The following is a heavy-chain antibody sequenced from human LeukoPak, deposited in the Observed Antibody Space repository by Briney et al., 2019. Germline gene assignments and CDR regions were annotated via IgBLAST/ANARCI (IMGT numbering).Heavy chain of an antibody. CDR3: AKWGDYDVLTGYYDPDY. CDR2: ITGSGGGT. J-gene: IGHJ4*02. V-gene: IGHV3-23*01. Sequence: GGSLRLSCAASGFTFSNYAMSWVRQAPGKGLEWVSAITGSGGGTYYADSVKGRFTISRDNSRNTLYLQMNSLRAEDTAVYYCAKWGDYDVLTGYYDPDYWGQGTLVTVSS. D-gene: IGHD3-9*01. CDR1: GFTFSNYA.